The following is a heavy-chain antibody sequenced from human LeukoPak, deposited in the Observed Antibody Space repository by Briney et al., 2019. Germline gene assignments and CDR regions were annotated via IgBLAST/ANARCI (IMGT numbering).Heavy chain of an antibody. Sequence: PGGSLRLSCAASGFTFSSYWMHWVRQAPGKGLVWVSRINSDGSSTSYADSVKGRFTISRDNAKNTLYLQVNSLRAEDTAVYYCAKSPQDIVVVVAAGNFDYWGQGTLVTVSS. CDR3: AKSPQDIVVVVAAGNFDY. J-gene: IGHJ4*02. CDR1: GFTFSSYW. V-gene: IGHV3-74*01. CDR2: INSDGSST. D-gene: IGHD2-15*01.